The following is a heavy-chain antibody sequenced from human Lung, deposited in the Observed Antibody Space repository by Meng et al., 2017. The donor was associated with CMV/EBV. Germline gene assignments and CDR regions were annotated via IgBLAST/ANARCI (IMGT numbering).Heavy chain of an antibody. CDR3: APLGTSSADPPN. J-gene: IGHJ4*02. CDR1: GFTFSSYA. Sequence: GESLKISCAASGFTFSSYAMHWVRQAPGKGLEWVAVISYDGSNKYYADSVKGRFTISRDNSKNTLYLQMNSLRAEDTAVYYCAPLGTSSADPPNWGQGPLVTASS. D-gene: IGHD6-19*01. CDR2: ISYDGSNK. V-gene: IGHV3-30*04.